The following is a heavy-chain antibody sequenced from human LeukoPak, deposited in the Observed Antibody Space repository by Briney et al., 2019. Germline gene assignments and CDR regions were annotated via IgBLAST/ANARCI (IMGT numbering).Heavy chain of an antibody. V-gene: IGHV3-48*04. D-gene: IGHD2-2*02. CDR2: ISSSGSTI. CDR1: GFTFSSYS. Sequence: HAGGSLRLSCAASGFTFSSYSMNWVRQAPGKGLEWVSYISSSGSTIYYADSVKGRFTISRDNAKNSLYLQMNSLRAEDTAVYYCATLGDIVVVPAAISYGGNWFDPWGQGTLVTVSS. CDR3: ATLGDIVVVPAAISYGGNWFDP. J-gene: IGHJ5*02.